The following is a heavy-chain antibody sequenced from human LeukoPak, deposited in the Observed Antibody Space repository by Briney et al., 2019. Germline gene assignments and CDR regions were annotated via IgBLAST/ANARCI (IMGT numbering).Heavy chain of an antibody. D-gene: IGHD1-7*01. Sequence: GGSLRLSCAASGFTFSDYYMSWIRQAPGKGLEWVANIKQDGSEKYYVNSVKGRFTISRDNAKNSLYLQMNSLRAEDTAIYYCAREDDWNYEDYWGQGTLVTVSS. CDR3: AREDDWNYEDY. CDR2: IKQDGSEK. J-gene: IGHJ4*02. V-gene: IGHV3-7*01. CDR1: GFTFSDYY.